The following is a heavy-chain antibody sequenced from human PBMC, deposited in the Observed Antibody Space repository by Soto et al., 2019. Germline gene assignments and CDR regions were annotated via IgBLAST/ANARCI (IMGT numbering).Heavy chain of an antibody. Sequence: PSESLSLTCAVSGDTISRCSFFWGWIRQPPGRGLEWIGSIYYGGGTYYNPSLKNRATISVDTSKNHFALKLSSVTAADTAVYYCASQYKSSWYGGPLDHWGQGTLVTVSS. CDR1: GDTISRCSFF. J-gene: IGHJ4*02. V-gene: IGHV4-39*02. CDR3: ASQYKSSWYGGPLDH. CDR2: IYYGGGT. D-gene: IGHD6-13*01.